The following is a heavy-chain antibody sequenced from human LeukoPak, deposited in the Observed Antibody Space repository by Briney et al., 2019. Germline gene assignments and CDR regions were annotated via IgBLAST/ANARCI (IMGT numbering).Heavy chain of an antibody. V-gene: IGHV3-21*01. D-gene: IGHD3-3*01. Sequence: GGSLRLSCASSGFTFSSYSMNWVRQAPGKGLEWVSSISSSSSYIYYADSVKGRFTISRDNAKNSLYLQMNSLRAEDTAVYYCARDSSPHYDFWSGSVTRPIYYWGQGTLVTVSS. CDR3: ARDSSPHYDFWSGSVTRPIYY. J-gene: IGHJ4*02. CDR1: GFTFSSYS. CDR2: ISSSSSYI.